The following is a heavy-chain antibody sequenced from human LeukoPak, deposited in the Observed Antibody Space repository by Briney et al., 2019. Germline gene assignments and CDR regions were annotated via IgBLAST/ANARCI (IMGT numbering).Heavy chain of an antibody. D-gene: IGHD1-26*01. J-gene: IGHJ3*02. CDR2: INPNSGGT. Sequence: ASVKVSCKASGYTFTGYYMHWVRQAPGQGLEWMGWINPNSGGTNYAQKFQGRVTMTRDTSISTAYMELSRLRSDDTAVYYCARGAPSGSSYAFDIWGQGTMVTVSS. V-gene: IGHV1-2*02. CDR3: ARGAPSGSSYAFDI. CDR1: GYTFTGYY.